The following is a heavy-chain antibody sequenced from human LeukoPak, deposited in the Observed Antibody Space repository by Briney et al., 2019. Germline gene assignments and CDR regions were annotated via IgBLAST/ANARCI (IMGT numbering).Heavy chain of an antibody. J-gene: IGHJ4*02. Sequence: SVKVSCKASGYTFTGYYMHWVRQAPGQGLEWMGGIIPIFGTANYAQKFQGRVTITADESTSTAYMELSSLRSEDTAVYYCARGNLNQPFDYWGQGTLVTVSS. D-gene: IGHD1-14*01. CDR3: ARGNLNQPFDY. CDR1: GYTFTGYY. CDR2: IIPIFGTA. V-gene: IGHV1-69*13.